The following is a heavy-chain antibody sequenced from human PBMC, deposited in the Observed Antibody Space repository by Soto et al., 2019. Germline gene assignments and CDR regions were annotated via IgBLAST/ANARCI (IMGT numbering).Heavy chain of an antibody. CDR2: IYSGST. V-gene: IGHV4-38-2*01. Sequence: LSLTCAVSGYSITSDYYWGWIRQPPGKGLEWIASIYSGSTYYNPSLKSRVTISVDTSTNQFSLRLTSVTAADTAIYYCAKKGYYPSGRINLFDSWGQGTLVTVSS. CDR1: GYSITSDYY. J-gene: IGHJ4*02. D-gene: IGHD3-10*01. CDR3: AKKGYYPSGRINLFDS.